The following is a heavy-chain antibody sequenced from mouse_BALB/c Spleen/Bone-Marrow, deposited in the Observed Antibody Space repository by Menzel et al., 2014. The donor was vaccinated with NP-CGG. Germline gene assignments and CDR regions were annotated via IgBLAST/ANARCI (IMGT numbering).Heavy chain of an antibody. Sequence: DVKLVESGPGLVKPSQSLSLTCTVTGYSITSNYAWNWIRRFPGNKLEWMGYISYSGVTSYSPSLKSRISITRDTSKNQFFLQLTSVTTEDTATYYCARSVIGAMDYWGQGTSVTVSS. J-gene: IGHJ4*01. CDR3: ARSVIGAMDY. CDR2: ISYSGVT. V-gene: IGHV3-2*02. CDR1: GYSITSNYA. D-gene: IGHD1-1*01.